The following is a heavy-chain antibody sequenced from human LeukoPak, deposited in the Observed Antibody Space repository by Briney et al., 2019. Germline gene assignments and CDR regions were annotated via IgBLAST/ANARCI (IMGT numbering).Heavy chain of an antibody. CDR3: ARGRSGGVRPYYYYYYGMDV. Sequence: SETLSLTCAVYGGSFSGYYWSWIRQPPGKGLEWIGEINHSGSTNYNPSLKSRVTISVDTSKNQFSLKLSSVTAADTAVYYCARGRSGGVRPYYYYYYGMDVWGQGTTVTVPS. CDR1: GGSFSGYY. J-gene: IGHJ6*02. CDR2: INHSGST. V-gene: IGHV4-34*01. D-gene: IGHD3-10*01.